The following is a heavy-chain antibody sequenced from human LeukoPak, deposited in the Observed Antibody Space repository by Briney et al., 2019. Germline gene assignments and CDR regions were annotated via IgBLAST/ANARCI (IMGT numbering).Heavy chain of an antibody. CDR3: AKDPFHSSSWYSFDY. CDR1: GFAFSSYA. V-gene: IGHV3-23*01. D-gene: IGHD6-13*01. J-gene: IGHJ4*02. Sequence: PGGSLRLSCAASGFAFSSYAMSWVRHAPGKGLEWVLAISGSGGSTYYADSVKGRFTISRDNSKNTLYLQMNSLRAEDTAVYYCAKDPFHSSSWYSFDYWGQGTLVTVSS. CDR2: ISGSGGST.